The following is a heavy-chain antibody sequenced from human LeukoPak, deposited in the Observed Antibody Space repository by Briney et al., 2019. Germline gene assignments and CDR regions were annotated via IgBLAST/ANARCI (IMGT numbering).Heavy chain of an antibody. J-gene: IGHJ6*03. CDR2: IKQDGSEK. CDR1: GFAFSSYW. D-gene: IGHD3-10*01. CDR3: ARDLLLLWFGEQHYYYYYYMDV. V-gene: IGHV3-7*01. Sequence: QPGGSLRLSCAASGFAFSSYWMSWVRQAPGKGLEWVANIKQDGSEKYYVDSVKGRFTISRDNAKSSLYLQMNSLRAEDTAVYYCARDLLLLWFGEQHYYYYYYMDVWGKGTTVTVSS.